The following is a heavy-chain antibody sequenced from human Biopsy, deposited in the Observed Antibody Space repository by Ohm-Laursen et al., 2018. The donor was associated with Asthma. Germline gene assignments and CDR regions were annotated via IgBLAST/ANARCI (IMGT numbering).Heavy chain of an antibody. D-gene: IGHD3-16*01. V-gene: IGHV1-69*13. J-gene: IGHJ6*02. CDR1: GYTVTRYA. CDR2: IIPMYGVP. Sequence: SVKVSCKSSGYTVTRYAINWVRQAPGQGLEWMGGIIPMYGVPKVAQKFQGRVTITADESTSTAYMEMSSLRSEDTAVYYCARVDAIMISGDFYFYSGFDLWGQGTTVRVSS. CDR3: ARVDAIMISGDFYFYSGFDL.